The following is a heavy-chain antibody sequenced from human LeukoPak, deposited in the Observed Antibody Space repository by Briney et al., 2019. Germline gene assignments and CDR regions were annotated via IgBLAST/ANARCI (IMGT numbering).Heavy chain of an antibody. CDR3: ARHLPGATWFDP. Sequence: SETLSLTCAVYGGSFSGYYWSWIRQPPGKGLEWIGEINHSGSTNYNPSLKSRVTISVDTSKNQFSLKLSSVTAADTAVYYCARHLPGATWFDPWGQGTQVTVSS. CDR1: GGSFSGYY. J-gene: IGHJ5*02. D-gene: IGHD1-26*01. V-gene: IGHV4-34*01. CDR2: INHSGST.